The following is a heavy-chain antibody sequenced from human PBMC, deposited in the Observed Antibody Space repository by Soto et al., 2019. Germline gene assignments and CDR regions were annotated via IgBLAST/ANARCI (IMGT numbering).Heavy chain of an antibody. CDR2: IKTKTDGGTT. D-gene: IGHD5-12*01. V-gene: IGHV3-15*01. Sequence: GGSLILSCEAAGFTFNTAWMTWVRQAPGKGLEWVALIKTKTDGGTTDYAAPVKGRFTISRDDSKNTLYLQMNSLKTEDTAVYYCTTDTGQWGWLQDDYWGQGTLVNVPS. CDR1: GFTFNTAW. CDR3: TTDTGQWGWLQDDY. J-gene: IGHJ4*02.